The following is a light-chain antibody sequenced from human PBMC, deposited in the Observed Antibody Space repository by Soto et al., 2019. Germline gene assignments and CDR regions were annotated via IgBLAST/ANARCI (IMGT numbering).Light chain of an antibody. V-gene: IGKV1-5*03. Sequence: DIQMTQSPSTLSASVGDRVTITCRASESVSRWFAWYQQKPGRTPKLLIYQASTLETGVPSRFSGSGSVTEFTLTISSLQPDDFAPYCCQQYNAYSQAFGQGTQLEIK. CDR1: ESVSRW. CDR3: QQYNAYSQA. CDR2: QAS. J-gene: IGKJ1*01.